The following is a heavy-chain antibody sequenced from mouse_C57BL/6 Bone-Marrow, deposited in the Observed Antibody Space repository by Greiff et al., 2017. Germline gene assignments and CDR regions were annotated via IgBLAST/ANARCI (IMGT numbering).Heavy chain of an antibody. V-gene: IGHV5-6*02. CDR3: ASPRDYYYAMDY. CDR2: ISSGGSYT. D-gene: IGHD2-4*01. CDR1: GFTFSSYG. Sequence: EVMLVESGGDLVKPGGSLKLSCAASGFTFSSYGMSWVRQTPDKRLEWVATISSGGSYTYYPDSVKGRFTISRDNAKNTLYLQMSSLKSEDTAMYYCASPRDYYYAMDYWGQGTSVTVSS. J-gene: IGHJ4*01.